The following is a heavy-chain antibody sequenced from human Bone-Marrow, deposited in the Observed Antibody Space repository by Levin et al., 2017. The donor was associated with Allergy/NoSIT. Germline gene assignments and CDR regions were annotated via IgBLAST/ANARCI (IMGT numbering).Heavy chain of an antibody. V-gene: IGHV3-38-3*01. CDR3: KKPWIVVVITGWFDP. J-gene: IGHJ5*02. CDR1: GFTVSSNE. D-gene: IGHD3-22*01. Sequence: GGSLRLSCAASGFTVSSNEMSWVRQAPGKGLEWVSSISGGSTYYADSRKGRFTISRDNSKNTLHLQMNSLRAEDTAVYYCKKPWIVVVITGWFDPWGQGTLVTVSS. CDR2: ISGGST.